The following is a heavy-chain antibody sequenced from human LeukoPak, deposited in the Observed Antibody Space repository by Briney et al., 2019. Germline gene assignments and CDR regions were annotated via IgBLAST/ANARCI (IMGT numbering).Heavy chain of an antibody. CDR3: ARRRRNYYYYYMDV. Sequence: ASVKVSCKASGYTFTSYDINWVRQATGQGLEWMGWMNPNSGNTGYAQKFQGRVTMTRNTSISTAYMELSSLRFEDTAVYYCARRRRNYYYYYMDVWGKGTTVTVSS. CDR2: MNPNSGNT. V-gene: IGHV1-8*01. J-gene: IGHJ6*03. CDR1: GYTFTSYD.